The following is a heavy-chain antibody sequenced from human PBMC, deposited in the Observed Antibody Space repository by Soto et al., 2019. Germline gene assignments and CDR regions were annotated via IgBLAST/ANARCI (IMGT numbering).Heavy chain of an antibody. D-gene: IGHD3-3*01. CDR1: GLTFSKAW. Sequence: PVGSLRLSCAASGLTFSKAWMSWVRQAPGKGLERVGRIKSKTDGGTTDYAAPVKGRFTITRDDSKNTLYLQMNSLKTEDTAVYYCTTDALRFLEWLSYWGQGTLVTVSS. CDR3: TTDALRFLEWLSY. J-gene: IGHJ4*02. V-gene: IGHV3-15*01. CDR2: IKSKTDGGTT.